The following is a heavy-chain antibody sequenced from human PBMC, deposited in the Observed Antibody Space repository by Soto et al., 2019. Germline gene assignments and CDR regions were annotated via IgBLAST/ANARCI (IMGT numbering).Heavy chain of an antibody. CDR1: GGSFSGYY. Sequence: SETLSLTCAVYGGSFSGYYWSWIRQPPGKGLEWIGEINHSGSTNYNPSLKSRVTISVDTSKNQFSLKLSSVTAADTAVYYCARGRGITGTGVWGKGTTVTVSS. J-gene: IGHJ6*04. V-gene: IGHV4-34*01. CDR3: ARGRGITGTGV. CDR2: INHSGST. D-gene: IGHD1-20*01.